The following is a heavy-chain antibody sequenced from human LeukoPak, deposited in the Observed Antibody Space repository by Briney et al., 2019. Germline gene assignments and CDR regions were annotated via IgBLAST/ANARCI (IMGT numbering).Heavy chain of an antibody. D-gene: IGHD3-9*01. CDR2: ISTSGTYM. V-gene: IGHV3-21*01. Sequence: GGSLRLSCAASGLTFSGYIMNWVRQAPGKGLEWVSSISTSGTYMDYADSVKGRFIISRDNSKNSLFLQMNSLRAEDTAVYYCTSYDILAGYHSPFDYWGQGTLVTVSS. CDR3: TSYDILAGYHSPFDY. CDR1: GLTFSGYI. J-gene: IGHJ4*02.